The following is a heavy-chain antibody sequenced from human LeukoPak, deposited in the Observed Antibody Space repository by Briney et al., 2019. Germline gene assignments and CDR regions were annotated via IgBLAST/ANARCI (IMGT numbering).Heavy chain of an antibody. Sequence: SVKVSCKASGGTFSSYAISWVRQAPGQGLEWMGGIIPIFGTANYAQKFQGRVTITADESTSTAYMELSSLRSEDTAVYYCASVVVPAPNVSMDVWGQGTTVTVSS. V-gene: IGHV1-69*13. CDR3: ASVVVPAPNVSMDV. D-gene: IGHD2-2*01. CDR2: IIPIFGTA. J-gene: IGHJ6*02. CDR1: GGTFSSYA.